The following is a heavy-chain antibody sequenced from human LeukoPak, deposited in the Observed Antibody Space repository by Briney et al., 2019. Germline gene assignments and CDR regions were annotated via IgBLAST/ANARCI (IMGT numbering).Heavy chain of an antibody. D-gene: IGHD6-19*01. CDR1: GYTFTSYG. V-gene: IGHV1-8*03. Sequence: ASVKVSCKASGYTFTSYGISWVRQATGHGLEWMGRMNPNSGNTGYAQKFQGRLTLTRNISISTAYMELSSLTSEDTAVYYCARAGVIAVADYYYYYYMDVWGKGTTVTVSS. CDR2: MNPNSGNT. CDR3: ARAGVIAVADYYYYYYMDV. J-gene: IGHJ6*03.